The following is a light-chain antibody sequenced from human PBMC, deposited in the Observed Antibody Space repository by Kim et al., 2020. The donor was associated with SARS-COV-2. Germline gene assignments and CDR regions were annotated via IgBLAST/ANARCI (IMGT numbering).Light chain of an antibody. CDR2: RDN. Sequence: SGALGQTARITCGGNNIGSKNVHWYQQKPGQAPVLVIYRDNSRPSGIPERFSDSNSVNTATLTISRAQAGDEGDYYCQVWDNSTVVFGGGTQLTVL. CDR1: NIGSKN. V-gene: IGLV3-9*01. J-gene: IGLJ2*01. CDR3: QVWDNSTVV.